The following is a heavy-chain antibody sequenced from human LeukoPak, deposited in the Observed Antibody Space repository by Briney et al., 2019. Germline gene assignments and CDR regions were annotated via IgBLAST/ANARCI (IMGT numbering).Heavy chain of an antibody. CDR1: GASVSTTAYF. CDR2: IYASGNT. J-gene: IGHJ3*01. CDR3: ASYREAYDLYPHGLDV. V-gene: IGHV4-61*02. D-gene: IGHD5-24*01. Sequence: SETLSLTCSVSGASVSTTAYFWNWIRQPAGEGLEWIGRIYASGNTHYNPSLKRRVTMSLDTSKNQFSLTMNSVTAADSAVYFCASYREAYDLYPHGLDVWGRGTVVTVSS.